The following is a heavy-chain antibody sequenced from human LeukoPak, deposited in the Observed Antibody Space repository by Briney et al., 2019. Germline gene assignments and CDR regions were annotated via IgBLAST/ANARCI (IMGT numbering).Heavy chain of an antibody. Sequence: KPTETLSLTCTVSGASITSYYWNWIRQPPGKGLEWIGYFYYSGSDNYNPSLKSRITISVDTSKNQFSLKLSSVTAADTAVHYCVRGYCSGATCYHFDYWGQGTLVTVSS. V-gene: IGHV4-59*01. CDR3: VRGYCSGATCYHFDY. D-gene: IGHD2-15*01. CDR2: FYYSGSD. CDR1: GASITSYY. J-gene: IGHJ4*02.